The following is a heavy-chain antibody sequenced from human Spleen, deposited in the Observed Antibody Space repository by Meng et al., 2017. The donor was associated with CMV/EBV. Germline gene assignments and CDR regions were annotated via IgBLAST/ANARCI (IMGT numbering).Heavy chain of an antibody. J-gene: IGHJ4*02. CDR3: ARTYDFWSGYYDDY. CDR2: IYYSGST. D-gene: IGHD3-3*01. CDR1: GGSISSSSYY. Sequence: SETLSLTCTVSGGSISSSSYYWGWIRQPPGKGLEWIGSIYYSGSTYYNPSLKSRVTISVDTSKNQFSLKLSSVTAADTAVYYCARTYDFWSGYYDDYWGQGTLVTVSS. V-gene: IGHV4-39*07.